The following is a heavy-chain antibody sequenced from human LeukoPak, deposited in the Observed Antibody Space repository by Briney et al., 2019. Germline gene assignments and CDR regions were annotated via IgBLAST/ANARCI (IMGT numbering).Heavy chain of an antibody. CDR2: INPNSSGT. D-gene: IGHD6-19*01. CDR1: GYTFTGCY. V-gene: IGHV1-2*02. Sequence: ASEKVSCKASGYTFTGCYMHWVRQAPPQGLEWMGWINPNSSGTNYAQKFQGRVTMTRDTSISTAYMELSRLRSDDTAVYYCAKRLSGSFDYWGQGTLVTVSS. CDR3: AKRLSGSFDY. J-gene: IGHJ4*02.